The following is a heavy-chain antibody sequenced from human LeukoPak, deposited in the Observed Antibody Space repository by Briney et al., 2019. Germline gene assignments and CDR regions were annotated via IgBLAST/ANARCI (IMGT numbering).Heavy chain of an antibody. CDR1: GFTFSSYS. Sequence: PGGSLRLSCAASGFTFSSYSMNWVRQAPGKGLEWVSSISSSSSYIYYADSVKGRFTISRDNAKNSLYLQMNSLRAEDTAVYYCARDSDGYNVLPIPHGADKIKPLDYWGQGTLVTVSS. CDR3: ARDSDGYNVLPIPHGADKIKPLDY. D-gene: IGHD5-24*01. CDR2: ISSSSSYI. V-gene: IGHV3-21*01. J-gene: IGHJ4*02.